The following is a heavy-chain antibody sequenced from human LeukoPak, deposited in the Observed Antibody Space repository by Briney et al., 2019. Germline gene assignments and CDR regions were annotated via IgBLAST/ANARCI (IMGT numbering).Heavy chain of an antibody. D-gene: IGHD2-15*01. Sequence: SVKVSCKASGGTFSSYAISWVRQAPGQGLEWMGGIIPIFGTANYAQKFQGKVTITADESTSTAYMELSSLRSEDTAVYYCAKGPYCSGGSCYGSGGAFDIWGQGTMVTVSS. CDR3: AKGPYCSGGSCYGSGGAFDI. CDR2: IIPIFGTA. CDR1: GGTFSSYA. V-gene: IGHV1-69*01. J-gene: IGHJ3*02.